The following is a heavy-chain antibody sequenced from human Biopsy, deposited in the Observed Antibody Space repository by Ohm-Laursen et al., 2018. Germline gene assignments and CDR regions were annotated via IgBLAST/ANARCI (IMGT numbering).Heavy chain of an antibody. J-gene: IGHJ3*02. CDR2: ISYSGST. V-gene: IGHV4-59*08. D-gene: IGHD6-19*01. Sequence: SDTLSLTCTVSGGSIRGSSWSWIRQAPGRGLEWVGYISYSGSTSNNPSLKSRITISVDTSKNQFSLKVTSVTAADTAVYYCAKHGSGWTGDDALHIWGQGTMVTVS. CDR3: AKHGSGWTGDDALHI. CDR1: GGSIRGSS.